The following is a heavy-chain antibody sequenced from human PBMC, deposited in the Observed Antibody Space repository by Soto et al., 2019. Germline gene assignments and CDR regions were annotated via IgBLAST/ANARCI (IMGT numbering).Heavy chain of an antibody. CDR1: GFTFSSFA. V-gene: IGHV3-30-3*01. CDR3: AIHQSSGWSDVTHFDY. Sequence: QVQLVESGGGVVQPGRSLRLSCAASGFTFSSFALHWVRQAPGKGLDWVAVISYDGSNKYYADSVKGRFTISRDNSKNTLYLQMNSLRAEDTAVYYCAIHQSSGWSDVTHFDYWGQATLVTVSS. CDR2: ISYDGSNK. J-gene: IGHJ4*02. D-gene: IGHD6-19*01.